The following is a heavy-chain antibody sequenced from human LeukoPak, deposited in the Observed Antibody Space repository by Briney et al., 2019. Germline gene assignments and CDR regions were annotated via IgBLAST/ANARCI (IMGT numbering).Heavy chain of an antibody. Sequence: RTSETLSLTCAVYGGSFSGYYWSWIRQSPGKGLEWIGEINHSGSTNYNPSLKSRVTISVDTSKNQFSLKLSSVTAADTAVYYCASHPPRYCSSTSCYPSSYFDYWGQGTLVTVSS. CDR2: INHSGST. J-gene: IGHJ4*02. V-gene: IGHV4-34*01. CDR1: GGSFSGYY. D-gene: IGHD2-2*01. CDR3: ASHPPRYCSSTSCYPSSYFDY.